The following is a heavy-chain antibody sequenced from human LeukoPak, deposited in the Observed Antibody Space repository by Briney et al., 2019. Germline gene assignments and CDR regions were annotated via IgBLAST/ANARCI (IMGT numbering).Heavy chain of an antibody. Sequence: PGGSLRLSCGASGFTFSRYGMHWVRQAPGKGLEWVAFIRYDGSNKYYADSAKGRFTISRDNSKNSLYLQMNSLRAEDTAVYYCARAPAHYYDSSDHYYVGESYFDYWGQGTLVTVSS. D-gene: IGHD3-22*01. CDR1: GFTFSRYG. V-gene: IGHV3-30*02. CDR2: IRYDGSNK. CDR3: ARAPAHYYDSSDHYYVGESYFDY. J-gene: IGHJ4*02.